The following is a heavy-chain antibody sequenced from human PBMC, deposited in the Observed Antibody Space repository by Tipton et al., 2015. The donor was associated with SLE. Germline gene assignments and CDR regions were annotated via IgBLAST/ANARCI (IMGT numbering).Heavy chain of an antibody. Sequence: TLSLTCAVYGGSFSGYHWSWIRQPPGKGLELIGDINHSGSTNYNPSLKSRVTISVDTSKNQCSLKLSSVTAADTAVYYCARSASLGVVIDYWGQGTLVTVPS. J-gene: IGHJ4*02. CDR3: ARSASLGVVIDY. CDR1: GGSFSGYH. CDR2: INHSGST. D-gene: IGHD3-3*01. V-gene: IGHV4-34*01.